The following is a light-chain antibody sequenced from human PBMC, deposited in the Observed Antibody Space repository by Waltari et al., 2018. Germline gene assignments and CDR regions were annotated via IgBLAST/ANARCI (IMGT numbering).Light chain of an antibody. Sequence: SYELTQSASVSVSPGQTASITCSGDKLGDKYASWYQQKPGQSPVLVMYQGSKRPSGIPERFSGSNSGNTATLTISGTQAMDEADYYCQAWDSSTGIFGGGTKLTVL. CDR2: QGS. V-gene: IGLV3-1*01. CDR3: QAWDSSTGI. J-gene: IGLJ2*01. CDR1: KLGDKY.